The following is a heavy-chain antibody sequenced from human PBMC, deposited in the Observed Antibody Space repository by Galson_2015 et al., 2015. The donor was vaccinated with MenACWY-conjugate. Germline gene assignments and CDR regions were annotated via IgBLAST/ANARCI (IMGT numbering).Heavy chain of an antibody. D-gene: IGHD1-1*01. Sequence: WIGEINHSGSTNYNPSLKSRVTISVDTSKNQFSLKLSSVTAADTAVYYCAGDRNDLFWGQGTLVTVSS. J-gene: IGHJ4*02. V-gene: IGHV4-34*01. CDR3: AGDRNDLF. CDR2: INHSGST.